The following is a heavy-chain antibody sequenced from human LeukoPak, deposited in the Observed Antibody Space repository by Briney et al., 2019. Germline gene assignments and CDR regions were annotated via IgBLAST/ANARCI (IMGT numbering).Heavy chain of an antibody. J-gene: IGHJ6*03. CDR2: IRYDGSNK. CDR1: GFTFSGSA. CDR3: AKPIAAAERGRYYMDV. D-gene: IGHD6-13*01. Sequence: GGSLRLSCAASGFTFSGSAMHWVRQAPGKGLEWVAFIRYDGSNKYYADSVKGRFTISRDNSKNTLYLQMNSLRAEDTAVYYCAKPIAAAERGRYYMDVWGKGTTVTISS. V-gene: IGHV3-30*02.